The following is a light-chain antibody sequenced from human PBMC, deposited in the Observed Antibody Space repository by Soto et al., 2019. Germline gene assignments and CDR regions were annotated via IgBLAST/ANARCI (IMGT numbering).Light chain of an antibody. V-gene: IGLV1-44*01. CDR1: SSNLGSNT. CDR2: SNN. Sequence: HSVLTQPPSASGTPGQRGTISFSGSSSNLGSNTVNWYQQLPGTAPKLLIYSNNQRPSGVPDRFSGSKSGTSASLAISGLQADDEADYYCAAWDDSLNGYVFGTGTKLTVL. CDR3: AAWDDSLNGYV. J-gene: IGLJ1*01.